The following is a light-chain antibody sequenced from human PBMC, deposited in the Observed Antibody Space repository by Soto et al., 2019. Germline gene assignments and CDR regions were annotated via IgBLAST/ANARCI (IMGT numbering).Light chain of an antibody. V-gene: IGKV3-20*01. Sequence: EIALTQSPGTLSLSPGERATLSCRASQSVSSSYLAWYQQKPGQAPRLLIYGASSRATGIPDRFSGSGSGTDFTLTIRRLEPEDFAVYYCQQYGSSSGTFGQGTKVEIK. CDR3: QQYGSSSGT. CDR2: GAS. CDR1: QSVSSSY. J-gene: IGKJ1*01.